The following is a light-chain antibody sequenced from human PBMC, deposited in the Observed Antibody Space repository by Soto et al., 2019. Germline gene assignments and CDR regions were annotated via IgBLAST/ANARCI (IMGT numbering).Light chain of an antibody. CDR1: SMDVGAYNF. Sequence: QSVLTRPSCVSGSPGQSITISCPGTSMDVGAYNFVSWYQHHPGKAPKLIIYDVSNRPSGVSSRFSGSKSGNTASLTISGLQAEDVADYYCKSYTTSATYVFGTGTKVTVL. V-gene: IGLV2-14*03. CDR3: KSYTTSATYV. J-gene: IGLJ1*01. CDR2: DVS.